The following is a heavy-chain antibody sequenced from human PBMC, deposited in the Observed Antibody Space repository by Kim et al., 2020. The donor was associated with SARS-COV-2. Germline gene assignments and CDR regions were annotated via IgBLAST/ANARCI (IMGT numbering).Heavy chain of an antibody. V-gene: IGHV4-39*01. D-gene: IGHD3-16*01. CDR2: VYYGGNT. J-gene: IGHJ6*02. CDR1: GGSISNVNYY. Sequence: SETLSLTCTVSGGSISNVNYYWGWIRQPPGKGLEWIGSVYYGGNTNYNPSLKGRVTTSVDTSKNQFSLKLRSVTAADTAVFYCVRLDGGRGGMDVWGQGT. CDR3: VRLDGGRGGMDV.